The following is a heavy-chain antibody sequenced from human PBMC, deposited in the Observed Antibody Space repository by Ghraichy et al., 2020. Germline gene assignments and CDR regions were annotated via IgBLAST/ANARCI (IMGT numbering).Heavy chain of an antibody. V-gene: IGHV3-48*02. J-gene: IGHJ4*02. CDR2: ISSSSSTI. CDR1: GFTFSSYS. D-gene: IGHD6-6*01. Sequence: ESLNISCAASGFTFSSYSMNWVRQAPGKGLEWVSYISSSSSTIYYADSVKGRFTISRDNAKNSLYLQMNSLRDEDTAVYYCAREGRLSSSALDYWGQGTLVTVSS. CDR3: AREGRLSSSALDY.